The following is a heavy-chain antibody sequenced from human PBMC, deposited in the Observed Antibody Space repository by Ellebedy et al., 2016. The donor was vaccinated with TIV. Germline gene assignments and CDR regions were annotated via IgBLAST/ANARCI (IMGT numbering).Heavy chain of an antibody. D-gene: IGHD5-18*01. V-gene: IGHV3-53*01. CDR2: IYSGGST. J-gene: IGHJ2*01. CDR3: ARRKWIQLWLLRYFDL. Sequence: GGSLRLSXAASGFTVSSNYMSWVRQAPGKGLEWVSVIYSGGSTYYADSVKGRFTISRDNSKNTLYFQMNSLRAEDTAVYYCARRKWIQLWLLRYFDLWGRGTLVTVSS. CDR1: GFTVSSNY.